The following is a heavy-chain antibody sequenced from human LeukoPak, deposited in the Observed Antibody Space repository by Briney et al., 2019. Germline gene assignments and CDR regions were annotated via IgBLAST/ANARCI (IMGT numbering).Heavy chain of an antibody. CDR2: IYYSGST. V-gene: IGHV4-59*01. D-gene: IGHD2-21*01. CDR1: GGFISNYY. J-gene: IGHJ4*02. Sequence: PSETLSLTCTVSGGFISNYYWSWIRQPPGKGLEWIGNIYYSGSTNYNPSLKSRVTISVDTSKNQFSLKLNSVTAADTAVYYCARGRRVFHYWGQGTLVTVSS. CDR3: ARGRRVFHY.